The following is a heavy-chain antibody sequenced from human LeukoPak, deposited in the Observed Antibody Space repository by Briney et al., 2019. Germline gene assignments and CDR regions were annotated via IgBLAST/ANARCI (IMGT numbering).Heavy chain of an antibody. CDR3: ARGDIVATIPFDY. CDR2: IYYSGST. V-gene: IGHV4-59*01. Sequence: PSETLSLTCTVSGGSISSYYWSWIRQPPGKGLEWIGYIYYSGSTNYNPSLKSRVTISVDTSKNQFSLKLSSVTAADTAVYYCARGDIVATIPFDYWGQGTLVTASS. CDR1: GGSISSYY. J-gene: IGHJ4*02. D-gene: IGHD5-12*01.